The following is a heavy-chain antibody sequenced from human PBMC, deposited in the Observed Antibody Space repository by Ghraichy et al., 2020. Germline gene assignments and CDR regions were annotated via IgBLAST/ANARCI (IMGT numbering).Heavy chain of an antibody. V-gene: IGHV4-39*01. J-gene: IGHJ5*02. Sequence: SETLSLTCTVSGGSISSSSYYWGWIRQPPGKGLEWIGSIYYSGSTYYNPSLKSRVTISVDTSKNQFSLKLSSVTAADTAVYYCARVWRGSSSGLMESNWFDPWGQGTLVTVSS. CDR2: IYYSGST. D-gene: IGHD6-6*01. CDR3: ARVWRGSSSGLMESNWFDP. CDR1: GGSISSSSYY.